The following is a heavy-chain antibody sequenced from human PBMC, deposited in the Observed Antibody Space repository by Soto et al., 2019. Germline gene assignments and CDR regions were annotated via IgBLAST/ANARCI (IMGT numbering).Heavy chain of an antibody. J-gene: IGHJ3*02. D-gene: IGHD3-22*01. CDR2: IYIVGTT. CDR1: GFTVSSNY. CDR3: ESASNVIGYYPHAFHI. V-gene: IGHV3-53*01. Sequence: SMRLSWAASGFTVSSNYMGWVRQAPGKGLEWVSIIYIVGTTYYADSVKGRFTISRDTSRNTLYLQMNSLRVDDTALSYCESASNVIGYYPHAFHICGQGTKGTV.